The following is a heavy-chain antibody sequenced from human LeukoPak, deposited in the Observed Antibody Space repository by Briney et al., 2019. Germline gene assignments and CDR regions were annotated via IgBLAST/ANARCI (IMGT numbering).Heavy chain of an antibody. CDR1: GFTFSNYD. CDR2: ISYDGSNK. Sequence: GGSLRLSCAASGFTFSNYDMCWVRQAPGKGLEWVAVISYDGSNKYYVDSVKGRFTISRDNSKSTLYLQMNSLRAEDTAVYYCARVMSGSQLDYWGQGTLVTVSS. CDR3: ARVMSGSQLDY. D-gene: IGHD1-26*01. V-gene: IGHV3-30-3*01. J-gene: IGHJ4*02.